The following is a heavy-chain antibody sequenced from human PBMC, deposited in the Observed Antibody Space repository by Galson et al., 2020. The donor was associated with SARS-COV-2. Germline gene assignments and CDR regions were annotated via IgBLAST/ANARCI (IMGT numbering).Heavy chain of an antibody. CDR2: INSKTDGGTT. D-gene: IGHD1-26*01. CDR1: GFTFSNAW. V-gene: IGHV3-15*01. CDR3: TTAMAPVGAPFDY. J-gene: IGHJ4*02. Sequence: GGSLRLSCAASGFTFSNAWMSWVRQAPGKGLEWVGRINSKTDGGTTDYAAPVKGRFTISRDDSKNTLYLQMNSLKTEDTAVYYCTTAMAPVGAPFDYWGQGTLVTVSS.